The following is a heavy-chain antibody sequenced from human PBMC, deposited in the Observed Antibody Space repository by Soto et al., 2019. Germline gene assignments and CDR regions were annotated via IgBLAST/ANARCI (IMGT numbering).Heavy chain of an antibody. CDR1: GYTFTGYY. V-gene: IGHV1-2*04. J-gene: IGHJ6*03. D-gene: IGHD3-3*01. CDR2: INPNSGGT. CDR3: ARGLTYDFWSGYDVHDPETRGVNYYYMDV. Sequence: ASVKVSCKASGYTFTGYYMHWVRQAPGQGLEWMGWINPNSGGTNYAQKFQGWVTMTRDTSISTAYMELSRLRSDDTALYYCARGLTYDFWSGYDVHDPETRGVNYYYMDVWGKGTTVTVSS.